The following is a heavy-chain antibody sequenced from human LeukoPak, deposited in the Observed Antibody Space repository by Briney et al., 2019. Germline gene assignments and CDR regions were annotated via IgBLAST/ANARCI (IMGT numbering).Heavy chain of an antibody. CDR1: EFAFSTYN. V-gene: IGHV3-48*02. D-gene: IGHD4-23*01. CDR2: ISTGSSTT. CDR3: ARVAAGYSVNYFDY. Sequence: GGSLRLSCAASEFAFSTYNMNWVRQAPGKGLEWVSHISTGSSTTYYADSVKGRFTISRDNVENSLYLQMNSLRDEDTAVYYCARVAAGYSVNYFDYWGQGTLVTVSS. J-gene: IGHJ4*02.